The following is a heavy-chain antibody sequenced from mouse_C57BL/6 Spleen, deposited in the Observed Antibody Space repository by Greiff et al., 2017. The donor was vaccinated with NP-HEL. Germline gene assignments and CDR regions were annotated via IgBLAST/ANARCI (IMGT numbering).Heavy chain of an antibody. D-gene: IGHD1-1*01. Sequence: VQLQQSGPELVKPGASVKISCKASGYTFTDYYINWVKQRPGQGLEWIGWIYLGSGNTKYNEKFKGKATLTVDTSSSTAYMQLSSLTSEDSAVYFCARGVATKYFDVWGTGTTVTVSS. CDR2: IYLGSGNT. CDR1: GYTFTDYY. V-gene: IGHV1-84*01. CDR3: ARGVATKYFDV. J-gene: IGHJ1*03.